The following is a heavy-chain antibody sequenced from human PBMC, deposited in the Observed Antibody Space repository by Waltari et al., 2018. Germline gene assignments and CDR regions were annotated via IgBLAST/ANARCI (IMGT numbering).Heavy chain of an antibody. CDR2: ISGSGGST. CDR3: AKAPYMTTVTAYIDY. CDR1: GFTFSSYA. V-gene: IGHV3-23*04. D-gene: IGHD4-17*01. Sequence: ELQLVESGGGLVQPGGSLRLSCAASGFTFSSYAMSWVRQAPRKGLAWLPAISGSGGSTYYADSVKGRFTIARDNSKNTLYLQMNSLRAEDTAVYYCAKAPYMTTVTAYIDYWGQGTLVTVSS. J-gene: IGHJ4*02.